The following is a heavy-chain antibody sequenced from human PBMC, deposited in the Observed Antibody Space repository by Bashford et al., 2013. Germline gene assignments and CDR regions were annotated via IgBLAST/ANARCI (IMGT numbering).Heavy chain of an antibody. D-gene: IGHD1-7*01. CDR2: IIVGSGNT. Sequence: VASVKVSCKTSGFSFSNSAMQWVRQARGQRLEWIGWIIVGSGNTKYAQSLQERLTMTWDTSTSTAHMELSRLSSDDTASYFCARVKGELNFGILFCTYGMDVWGQGTTVTVSS. CDR3: ARVKGELNFGILFCTYGMDV. CDR1: GFSFSNSA. V-gene: IGHV1-58*02. J-gene: IGHJ6*02.